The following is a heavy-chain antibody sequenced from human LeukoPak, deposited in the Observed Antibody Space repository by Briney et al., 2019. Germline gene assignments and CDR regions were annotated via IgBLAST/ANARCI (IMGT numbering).Heavy chain of an antibody. CDR3: ARDIRSSGWYYFEY. Sequence: SGGSLRLSCAASGFILSSYAMRWVRQVPGKGLEWVAVISYVGRNKYYADSVKGRFTISRDNSKNPLYLQMNSLRAEDTAVYYCARDIRSSGWYYFEYWGQGTLVTVSS. CDR2: ISYVGRNK. D-gene: IGHD6-19*01. V-gene: IGHV3-30*04. CDR1: GFILSSYA. J-gene: IGHJ4*02.